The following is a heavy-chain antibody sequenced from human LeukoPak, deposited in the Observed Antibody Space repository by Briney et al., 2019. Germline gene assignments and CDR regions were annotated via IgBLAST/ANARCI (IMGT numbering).Heavy chain of an antibody. J-gene: IGHJ1*01. CDR1: GGSISSSSYY. D-gene: IGHD2-15*01. CDR3: ARELIVGPAEYFQH. V-gene: IGHV3-7*01. Sequence: QSSETLSLTCTVSGGSISSSSYYWDWIRQPPGKGLEWVANINQDGSEKYYVDSVKGRFTISRDNAKNSLYLQMNSLRAEDTAVYYCARELIVGPAEYFQHWGQGTLVTVSS. CDR2: INQDGSEK.